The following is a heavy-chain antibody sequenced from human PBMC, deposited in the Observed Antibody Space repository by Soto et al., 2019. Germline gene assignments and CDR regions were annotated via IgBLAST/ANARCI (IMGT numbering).Heavy chain of an antibody. CDR2: VYYTGST. CDR1: GSTIRRPDYY. J-gene: IGHJ5*02. D-gene: IGHD2-21*02. V-gene: IGHV4-30-4*01. CDR3: VRTARQGAVAPHWFDR. Sequence: ASVPQYLRCPVAGSTIRRPDYYWLGKRQAPGKGLEWIGYVYYTGSTYYNPSLMSRLTISVDTSKNQFSLKLTSVTAAETAVYYCVRTARQGAVAPHWFDRWGQGTQVTVSS.